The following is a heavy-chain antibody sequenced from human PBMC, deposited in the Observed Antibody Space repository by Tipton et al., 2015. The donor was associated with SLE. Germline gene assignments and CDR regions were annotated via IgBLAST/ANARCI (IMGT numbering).Heavy chain of an antibody. Sequence: TLSLTCTVSGGSISSGSYYWSWIRQPAGKGLEWIGRIYTSGSTNYNPSLGSRLTISVDTSKDQFSLRLTSVTAADTAVYYCARATDWNLSPDVWGKGTTVTVSS. CDR2: IYTSGST. J-gene: IGHJ6*04. CDR1: GGSISSGSYY. D-gene: IGHD1-7*01. V-gene: IGHV4-61*02. CDR3: ARATDWNLSPDV.